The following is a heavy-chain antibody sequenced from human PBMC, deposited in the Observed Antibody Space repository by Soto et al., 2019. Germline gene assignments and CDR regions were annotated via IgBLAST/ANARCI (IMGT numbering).Heavy chain of an antibody. D-gene: IGHD5-12*01. J-gene: IGHJ4*02. CDR1: GFTFSNAC. Sequence: PVGSLRLSCAASGFTFSNACMNWVRQAPGKGLEWVGRIKSKTDGGTTDYAAPVKGRFTISRDDSKNTLYLQMNSLKTEDTAVYYCTTVIVWDIVATFYDYWGQGTLVTVSS. CDR3: TTVIVWDIVATFYDY. CDR2: IKSKTDGGTT. V-gene: IGHV3-15*07.